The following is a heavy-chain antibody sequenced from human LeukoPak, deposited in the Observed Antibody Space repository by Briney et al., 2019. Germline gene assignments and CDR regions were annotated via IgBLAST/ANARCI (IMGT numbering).Heavy chain of an antibody. J-gene: IGHJ4*02. D-gene: IGHD5-18*01. Sequence: GGSLRLSCAASGFTFSTYEMNWVRQAPGKGLEWVSYITDSGRTIYYADSVKGRFTISRGNSKNTLYLQMNSLIPEDTAVYYCARQYISGQWYFDYWGQGTLVTVSS. CDR2: ITDSGRTI. V-gene: IGHV3-48*03. CDR1: GFTFSTYE. CDR3: ARQYISGQWYFDY.